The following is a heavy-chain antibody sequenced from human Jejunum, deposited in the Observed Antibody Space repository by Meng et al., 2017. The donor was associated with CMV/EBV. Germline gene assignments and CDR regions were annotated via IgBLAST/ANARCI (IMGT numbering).Heavy chain of an antibody. CDR2: ISYDGSNT. Sequence: YAMHWVRQPPGKGLEWVAVISYDGSNTYYADSVRGRFTISRDNSKNTLYLQMNSLRAQDSAVYFCARDQPEIVVVPATPSFTFGSWGQGTLVTVSS. D-gene: IGHD2-2*01. CDR3: ARDQPEIVVVPATPSFTFGS. V-gene: IGHV3-30-3*01. J-gene: IGHJ4*02. CDR1: YA.